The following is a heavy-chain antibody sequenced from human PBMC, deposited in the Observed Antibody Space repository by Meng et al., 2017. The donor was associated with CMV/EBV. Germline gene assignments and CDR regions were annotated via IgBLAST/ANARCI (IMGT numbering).Heavy chain of an antibody. CDR2: IIPIFGTA. V-gene: IGHV1-69*05. CDR1: GGTFSSYA. J-gene: IGHJ6*02. Sequence: SVKVSCKASGGTFSSYAISWVRQAPGQGLEWMGGIIPIFGTANYAQKFQGRVTITTDESTSTAYTELSSLRSEDTAVYYCARPYYDILTDYYYYYGMDVWGQGTTVTVSS. D-gene: IGHD3-9*01. CDR3: ARPYYDILTDYYYYYGMDV.